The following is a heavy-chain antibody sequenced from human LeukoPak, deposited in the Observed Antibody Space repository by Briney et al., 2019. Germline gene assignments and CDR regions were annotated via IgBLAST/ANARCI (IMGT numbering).Heavy chain of an antibody. V-gene: IGHV4-59*01. CDR1: GGSISNYY. CDR2: IYYSGST. J-gene: IGHJ6*02. CDR3: ARAPPIYHCNYGMDV. Sequence: SETLSLTCTVSGGSISNYYLNWIRQPPGKGLEWLGYIYYSGSTNYNPALKSRVTISGDTSKNQFSLKLTSVTAADTAVYWCARAPPIYHCNYGMDVWGQGTTVTVSS.